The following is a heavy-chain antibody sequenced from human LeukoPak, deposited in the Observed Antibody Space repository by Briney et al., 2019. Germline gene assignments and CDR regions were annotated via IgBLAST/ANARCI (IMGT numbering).Heavy chain of an antibody. CDR1: GGDISNYY. Sequence: SETLSLTCTVSGGDISNYYWSWIRQSAGKGLEWIGQMYGSGGTNYNPSLKSRVTLSADKSTNQISLTLSSVTAADTGVYYCARNRSNFYGEIPFDIWGQGTMVTVSS. CDR2: MYGSGGT. CDR3: ARNRSNFYGEIPFDI. V-gene: IGHV4-4*07. J-gene: IGHJ3*02. D-gene: IGHD3-10*01.